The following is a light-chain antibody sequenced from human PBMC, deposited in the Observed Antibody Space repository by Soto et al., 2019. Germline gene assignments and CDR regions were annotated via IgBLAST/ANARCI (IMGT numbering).Light chain of an antibody. CDR1: QSVGSY. CDR2: GAS. V-gene: IGKV3-15*01. J-gene: IGKJ2*01. CDR3: QQYDSWPPSYT. Sequence: EIVMTQSPATLSVSLGDRATLSCRASQSVGSYLAWYQQKPGQAPRLLIYGASTRATGIPARFSGSGSETDFTFTISSLQSEDFAVYYCQQYDSWPPSYTFGQGTKLEIK.